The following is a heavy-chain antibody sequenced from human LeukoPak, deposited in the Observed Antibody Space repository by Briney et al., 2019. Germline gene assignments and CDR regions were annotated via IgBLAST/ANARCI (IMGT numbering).Heavy chain of an antibody. Sequence: GGSLRLSCAASGFTFSSYGIHWVRQAPGKGLEWVAFIRYDGSNKYYADSVKGRFTISRDNSKNTLYLQMKSLRAEDTAVYYCANIHSSGWPYWGQGTLVTVSS. CDR3: ANIHSSGWPY. J-gene: IGHJ4*02. V-gene: IGHV3-30*02. CDR2: IRYDGSNK. CDR1: GFTFSSYG. D-gene: IGHD6-19*01.